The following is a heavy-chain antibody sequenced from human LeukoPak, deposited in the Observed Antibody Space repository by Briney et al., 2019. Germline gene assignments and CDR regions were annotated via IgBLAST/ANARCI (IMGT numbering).Heavy chain of an antibody. CDR3: ARPYGDYTDYFFDY. CDR1: GYTFTGHY. V-gene: IGHV1-2*02. J-gene: IGHJ4*02. CDR2: ISPNGGGT. D-gene: IGHD4-17*01. Sequence: ASVKVSRKASGYTFTGHYMHWVRQAPGQGLEWVGWISPNGGGTSYAQKFQDRVTMTRDTSISTAYMELSRLRSDDTAVYFCARPYGDYTDYFFDYWGQGTLVTVSS.